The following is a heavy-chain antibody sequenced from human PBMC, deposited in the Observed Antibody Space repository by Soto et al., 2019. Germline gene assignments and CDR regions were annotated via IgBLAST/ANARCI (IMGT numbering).Heavy chain of an antibody. V-gene: IGHV3-23*01. Sequence: PGGSLRLSCAASGFTFSSYAMSWVRQAPGKGLEWVSAISGSGGSTYYADSVKGRFTISRDNSKNTLYLQMNSLRAEDTAVYYCAKAPMLYGSGSYSIYYFDYWGQGTLVTVSS. CDR3: AKAPMLYGSGSYSIYYFDY. J-gene: IGHJ4*02. CDR1: GFTFSSYA. D-gene: IGHD3-10*01. CDR2: ISGSGGST.